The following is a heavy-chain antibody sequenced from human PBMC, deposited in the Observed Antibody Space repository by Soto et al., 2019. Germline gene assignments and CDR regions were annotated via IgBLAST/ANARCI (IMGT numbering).Heavy chain of an antibody. CDR3: ARHRHPRGTVGATSPLDP. V-gene: IGHV3-53*01. D-gene: IGHD1-26*01. CDR2: HYSGGST. Sequence: DVQLVESGGGLVQPGGSLRLSYAISGFSVSSNYLSWVRQAPGKGLEWVSVHYSGGSTYYADSVQGRFTISRDKSNNTLYLQMRRVRAEDTAVYFCARHRHPRGTVGATSPLDPWGQGTQVTVSS. CDR1: GFSVSSNY. J-gene: IGHJ5*02.